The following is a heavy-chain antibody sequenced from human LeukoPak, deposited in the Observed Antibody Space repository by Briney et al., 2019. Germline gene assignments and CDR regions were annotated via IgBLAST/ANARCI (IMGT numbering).Heavy chain of an antibody. CDR2: ISYDGSNK. J-gene: IGHJ4*02. D-gene: IGHD2-15*01. CDR1: GFTFSSYA. V-gene: IGHV3-30*04. Sequence: GGSLRLSCAASGFTFSSYALHWVRQAPGKGLEWVAVISYDGSNKYYADSVKGRFTISRDNSKNTLYLQMNSLRAEDTAVYYCARDGGSALFLDYWGQGTLVTVSS. CDR3: ARDGGSALFLDY.